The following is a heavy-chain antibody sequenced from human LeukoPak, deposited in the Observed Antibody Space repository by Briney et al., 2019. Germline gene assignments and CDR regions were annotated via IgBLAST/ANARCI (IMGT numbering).Heavy chain of an antibody. J-gene: IGHJ3*02. D-gene: IGHD3-10*01. CDR2: IRYDGINK. Sequence: GGSLRLSCAASGFTFSHYAMHWVRQAPGKGLEWVAFIRYDGINKYYADSVKGRFTISRDSFKNTLYLQMNSLRPEDTAVYYCAKEGDYYGSGSYRDGFDIWGQGTRATVSS. CDR3: AKEGDYYGSGSYRDGFDI. V-gene: IGHV3-30*02. CDR1: GFTFSHYA.